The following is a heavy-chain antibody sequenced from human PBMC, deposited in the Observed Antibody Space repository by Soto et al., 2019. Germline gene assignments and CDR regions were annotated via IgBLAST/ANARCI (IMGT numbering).Heavy chain of an antibody. Sequence: EVQLLESGGCLVQPGGSLRLSCAASGFTFSSYAMSWVRQAPGKGLEWVSAISGSGGSTYYADSVKGWFTISRDNSKNTLYLQMNSLRADDTAVYYCAKALVPSSGFYYPDDAFAIWGQGTMDTGSS. CDR3: AKALVPSSGFYYPDDAFAI. V-gene: IGHV3-23*01. CDR2: ISGSGGST. CDR1: GFTFSSYA. D-gene: IGHD3-22*01. J-gene: IGHJ3*02.